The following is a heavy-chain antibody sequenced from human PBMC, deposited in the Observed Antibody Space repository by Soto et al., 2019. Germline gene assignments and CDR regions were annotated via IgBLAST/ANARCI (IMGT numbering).Heavy chain of an antibody. CDR1: GGSISSYY. J-gene: IGHJ4*02. CDR2: IYYSGST. V-gene: IGHV4-59*01. Sequence: SETLSLTCTVSGGSISSYYWSWIRQPPGKGLEWIGYIYYSGSTNYNPSLKSRVTISVDTSKNQFSLKLSSVTAADTAVYYCARGPYDFWSGYHNLDYWGQGTLVTVSS. CDR3: ARGPYDFWSGYHNLDY. D-gene: IGHD3-3*01.